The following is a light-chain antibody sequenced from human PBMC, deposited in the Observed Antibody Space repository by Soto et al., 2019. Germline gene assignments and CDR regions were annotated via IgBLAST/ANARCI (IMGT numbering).Light chain of an antibody. CDR2: TAS. CDR3: QVYDTSPVMYS. CDR1: QTISSRY. V-gene: IGKV3-20*01. Sequence: EIVVTQSPGTLSLSPGERATLSCRASQTISSRYLAWYQQKPGQAPRLLIFTASSRATGIPDRFSGSGSGTDFVLTISRLEPEDFAIYYCQVYDTSPVMYSFGQGTTLEIK. J-gene: IGKJ2*03.